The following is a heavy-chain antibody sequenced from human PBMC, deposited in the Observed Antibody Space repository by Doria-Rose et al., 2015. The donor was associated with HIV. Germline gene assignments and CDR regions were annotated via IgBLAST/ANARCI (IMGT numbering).Heavy chain of an antibody. Sequence: SGPVLVKPTETLTLTCTVSGVSLSSPGMGVSWIRQPPGKALEWLANIFSDDERSCKTSLKSRLTISRGTSKSQVVLTMTDMGTVDTATYYCARIKSSRWYHKYYFDFWGQGTLVIVSA. V-gene: IGHV2-26*01. CDR3: ARIKSSRWYHKYYFDF. J-gene: IGHJ4*02. D-gene: IGHD6-13*01. CDR1: GVSLSSPGMG. CDR2: IFSDDER.